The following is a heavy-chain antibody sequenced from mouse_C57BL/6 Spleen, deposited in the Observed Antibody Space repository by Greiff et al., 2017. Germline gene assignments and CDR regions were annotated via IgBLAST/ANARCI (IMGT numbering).Heavy chain of an antibody. V-gene: IGHV5-16*01. CDR1: GFTFSDYY. Sequence: VKLVESEGGLVQPGSSMKLSCTASGFTFSDYYMAWVRPVPEKGLEWVANINYDGSSTYYLDSLKSRFILSKDNANNILYLQMSSLKSEDTATYYCARVPIYYDYDRGDYYAMDYWGQGTSVTVSS. CDR2: INYDGSST. J-gene: IGHJ4*01. D-gene: IGHD2-4*01. CDR3: ARVPIYYDYDRGDYYAMDY.